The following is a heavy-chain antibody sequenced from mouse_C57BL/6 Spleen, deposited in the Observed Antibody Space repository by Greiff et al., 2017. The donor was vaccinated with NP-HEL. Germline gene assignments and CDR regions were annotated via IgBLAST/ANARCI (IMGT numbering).Heavy chain of an antibody. V-gene: IGHV5-17*01. CDR2: ISSGSSTI. D-gene: IGHD1-1*01. CDR1: GFTFSDYG. CDR3: ASPHYYGSSSWFAY. Sequence: EVMLVESGGGLVKPGGSLKLSCAASGFTFSDYGMHWVRQAPEKGLEWVAYISSGSSTIYYADTVKGRFTISRDNAKNTLFLQMTSLRSEDTAMYYCASPHYYGSSSWFAYWGQGTLVTVSA. J-gene: IGHJ3*01.